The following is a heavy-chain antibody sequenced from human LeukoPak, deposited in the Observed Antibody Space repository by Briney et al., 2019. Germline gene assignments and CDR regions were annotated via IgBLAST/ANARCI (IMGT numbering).Heavy chain of an antibody. CDR3: AKVLYSSSWIDYYYYGMDV. J-gene: IGHJ6*02. Sequence: GGSLRLSCAASGFTFSSYAMSWVRQAPGKGLEWVSAISGSGGSTYYADSVKGRFTISRDNSKNTLYLQMNSLRVEDTAVYYCAKVLYSSSWIDYYYYGMDVWGQGTTVTVSS. V-gene: IGHV3-23*01. CDR2: ISGSGGST. CDR1: GFTFSSYA. D-gene: IGHD6-13*01.